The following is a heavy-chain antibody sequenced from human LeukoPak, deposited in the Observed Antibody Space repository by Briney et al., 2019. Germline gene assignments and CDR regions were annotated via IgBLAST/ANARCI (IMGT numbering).Heavy chain of an antibody. CDR3: ARADYYDSSGYYDY. CDR1: GFTFSSYG. D-gene: IGHD3-22*01. CDR2: IWYDGSNK. J-gene: IGHJ4*02. V-gene: IGHV3-33*01. Sequence: PGGSLRLSCAASGFTFSSYGMHWVRQAPGKGLEWVAVIWYDGSNKYYADSVKGRFTISRDNSKNTLYLQMNSLRAEDTAVYYCARADYYDSSGYYDYWGPGTLVTVSS.